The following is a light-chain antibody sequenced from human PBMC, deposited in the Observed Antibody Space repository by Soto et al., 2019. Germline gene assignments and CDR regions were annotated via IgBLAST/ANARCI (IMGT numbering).Light chain of an antibody. CDR3: SSYTSSTTVV. CDR1: GSDVGGYNY. J-gene: IGLJ2*01. Sequence: QSALTQPASVSGSPGQSITISCTGTGSDVGGYNYVSWYQQHPGKAPKLMIYAVSDRPSGVSHRFSGSKSGNTASLTISGLQAEDEADYYCSSYTSSTTVVFGGGTKVTVL. CDR2: AVS. V-gene: IGLV2-14*03.